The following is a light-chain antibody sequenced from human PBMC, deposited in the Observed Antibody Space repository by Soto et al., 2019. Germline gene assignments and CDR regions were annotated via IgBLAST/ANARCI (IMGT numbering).Light chain of an antibody. J-gene: IGLJ1*01. CDR3: QSYDSSLSGYYV. CDR2: GNS. CDR1: SSNIGAGYD. V-gene: IGLV1-40*01. Sequence: QSVLTQPPSVSGAPGLRVTISCTGSSSNIGAGYDVHWYQQLPGTAPKLLIYGNSNRPSGVPDRFSGSKSGTSASLAITGLQAEDEADYYCQSYDSSLSGYYVFGPGTKVTVL.